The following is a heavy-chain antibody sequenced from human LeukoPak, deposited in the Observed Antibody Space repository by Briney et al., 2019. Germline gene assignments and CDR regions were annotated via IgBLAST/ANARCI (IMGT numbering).Heavy chain of an antibody. CDR1: GLTFSNYG. Sequence: PGGSLRLSCAASGLTFSNYGMHWVRQAPGKGPEWVAFIRYDGTNKFYADSVKGRFTISRDNSNNTLYLQLNSLRTEDAAVYYCAKDIDYGDYFYSFDYWGQGTLVTVSS. V-gene: IGHV3-30*02. CDR2: IRYDGTNK. D-gene: IGHD4-17*01. J-gene: IGHJ4*02. CDR3: AKDIDYGDYFYSFDY.